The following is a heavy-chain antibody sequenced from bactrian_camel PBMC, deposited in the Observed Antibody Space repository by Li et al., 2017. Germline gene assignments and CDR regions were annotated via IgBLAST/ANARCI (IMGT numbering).Heavy chain of an antibody. D-gene: IGHD2*01. CDR3: AADPYRGGYCAAERKNY. CDR1: GSTYSSYC. Sequence: QLVESGGGSVQAGGSLRLSCTASGSTYSSYCLGWFRQIPGKERDGVATIDSDGNVEYADSVKGRFTISQDTAKNTLYLQMNSLKPEDSAVYYCAADPYRGGYCAAERKNYWGQGTQVTVS. CDR2: IDSDGNV. V-gene: IGHV3S9*01. J-gene: IGHJ4*01.